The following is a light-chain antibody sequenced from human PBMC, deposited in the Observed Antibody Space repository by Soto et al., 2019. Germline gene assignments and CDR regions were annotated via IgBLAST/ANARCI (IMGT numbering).Light chain of an antibody. V-gene: IGKV3-20*01. CDR3: QQYGSSPPRVT. Sequence: EIVLTQSPGTLSLSPGERATLSCRASQSVSSSYLAWYQQKPGQAPRLLIYGASSRATGIPDRFSGSGSGTDFTLTISRLEPEDSAVYYCQQYGSSPPRVTFGGGTKVDI. J-gene: IGKJ4*01. CDR2: GAS. CDR1: QSVSSSY.